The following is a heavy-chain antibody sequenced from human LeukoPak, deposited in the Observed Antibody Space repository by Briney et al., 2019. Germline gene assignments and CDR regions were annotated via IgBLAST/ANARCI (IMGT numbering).Heavy chain of an antibody. Sequence: PSETLSLTCTVSGGSISSYYWNWIRQPPGKGLEWIGYIYYSGSTNYNPSLKSRVTISVDTSKNQFSLKLSSVTAADTAVYYCARRPASYGMDVWGQGATGTVS. CDR1: GGSISSYY. J-gene: IGHJ6*02. CDR3: ARRPASYGMDV. CDR2: IYYSGST. D-gene: IGHD6-25*01. V-gene: IGHV4-59*01.